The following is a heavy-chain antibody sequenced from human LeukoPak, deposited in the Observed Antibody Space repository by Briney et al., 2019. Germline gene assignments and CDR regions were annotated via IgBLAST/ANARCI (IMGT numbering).Heavy chain of an antibody. CDR3: ARQLGYCSDGTCYFDY. Sequence: QPGGSLRLSCAASGFTSSSYGMSWVRHAPGKGLAWFSAISGSGGSTYYADSVKGRFTISRDNSKNTLYLQMDSLRADDTAIYHCARQLGYCSDGTCYFDYWGQGTLVTVSS. CDR1: GFTSSSYG. J-gene: IGHJ4*02. CDR2: ISGSGGST. D-gene: IGHD2-15*01. V-gene: IGHV3-23*01.